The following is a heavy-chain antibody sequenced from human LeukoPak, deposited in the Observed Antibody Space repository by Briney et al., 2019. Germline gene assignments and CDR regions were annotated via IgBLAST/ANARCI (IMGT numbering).Heavy chain of an antibody. D-gene: IGHD3-16*01. V-gene: IGHV3-7*01. CDR3: ARFGDPSTTLDY. CDR1: GFTFSRHW. J-gene: IGHJ4*02. Sequence: GGSLRLPCAAPGFTFSRHWMIGFGQAPGRGLDGVAHIRQDGNWRHHEDSVEGRFTISRDNAKNSLYLQMNSLRVEDTAVYYCARFGDPSTTLDYWGQGTRVTVSS. CDR2: IRQDGNWR.